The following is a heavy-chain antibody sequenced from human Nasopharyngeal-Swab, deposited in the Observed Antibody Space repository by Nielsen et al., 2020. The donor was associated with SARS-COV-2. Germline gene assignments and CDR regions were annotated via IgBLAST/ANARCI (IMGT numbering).Heavy chain of an antibody. Sequence: GESLKISCAASGFTSSSLWMSWVRQVPGKRLEWVADINPDGSEKFYVDSVKGRFTISRDNAKNSMSLQMNSLRVEDTAVYYCARDWSRAADVWGQGTMVTVSS. CDR3: ARDWSRAADV. J-gene: IGHJ3*01. CDR1: GFTSSSLW. D-gene: IGHD2-15*01. CDR2: INPDGSEK. V-gene: IGHV3-7*01.